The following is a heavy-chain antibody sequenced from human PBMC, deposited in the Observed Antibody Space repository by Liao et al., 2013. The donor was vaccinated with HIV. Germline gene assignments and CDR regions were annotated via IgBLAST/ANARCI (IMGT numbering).Heavy chain of an antibody. CDR1: GGSISSSSH. Sequence: QLQLQESGPGLVRPSETLSLTCTVSGGSISSSSHWGWIRQSPGKGLEWIGNIYYSGSTYLNPSLKSRITISVNTSQNQFSLKVTSVTAADTAVYYCARGGLRPSIWGQGTMVTVSS. J-gene: IGHJ3*02. V-gene: IGHV4-39*07. CDR2: IYYSGST. D-gene: IGHD3-16*01. CDR3: ARGGLRPSI.